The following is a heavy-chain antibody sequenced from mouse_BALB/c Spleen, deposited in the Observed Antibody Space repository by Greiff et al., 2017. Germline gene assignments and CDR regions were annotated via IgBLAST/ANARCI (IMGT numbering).Heavy chain of an antibody. J-gene: IGHJ3*01. V-gene: IGHV3-6*02. CDR1: GYSITSGYY. CDR2: ISYDGSN. CDR3: ARGSTRGFAY. Sequence: EVKLQESGPGLVKPSQSLSLTCSVTGYSITSGYYWNWIRQFPGNKLEWMGYISYDGSNNYNPSLKNRISITRDTSKNQFFLKLNSVTTEDTATYYCARGSTRGFAYWGQGTLVTVSA.